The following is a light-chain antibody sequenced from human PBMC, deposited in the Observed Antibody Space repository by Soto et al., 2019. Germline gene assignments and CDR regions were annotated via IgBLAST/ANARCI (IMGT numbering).Light chain of an antibody. V-gene: IGKV3-20*01. Sequence: EIVLTQSPGALSLSPGERATLSCRASQTVRSNFLAWYQHKPGQAPSLRIYCASTTATCIPDRFSGSGSGTGFTLTIFRLEPEVFAVYFCLQHRCSPFTVCPGTKVDI. CDR2: CAS. J-gene: IGKJ3*01. CDR3: LQHRCSPFT. CDR1: QTVRSNF.